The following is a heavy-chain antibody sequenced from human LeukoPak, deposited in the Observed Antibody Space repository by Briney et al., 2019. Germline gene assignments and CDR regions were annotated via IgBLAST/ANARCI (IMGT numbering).Heavy chain of an antibody. CDR2: ISSSSSTI. V-gene: IGHV3-48*01. CDR1: GFTFSSYS. Sequence: GGSLRLSCAASGFTFSSYSMNWVRQAPGKGLEWVSYISSSSSTIYYADSVKGRFTISRDNAKNSLYLQMNSLRAEDTALYYCAKGSYSSSWYSRRAFDIWGQGTMVTVSS. J-gene: IGHJ3*02. D-gene: IGHD6-13*01. CDR3: AKGSYSSSWYSRRAFDI.